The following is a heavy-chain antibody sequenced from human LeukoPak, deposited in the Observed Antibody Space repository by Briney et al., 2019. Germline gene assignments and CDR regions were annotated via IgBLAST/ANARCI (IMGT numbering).Heavy chain of an antibody. CDR3: ARAYDSSGYWPEYFHH. J-gene: IGHJ1*01. CDR1: GFAVSNNY. V-gene: IGHV3-53*04. D-gene: IGHD3-22*01. CDR2: IYGGGST. Sequence: PGGSLRLSCAASGFAVSNNYMSGVRQAPGKGLEWVSIIYGGGSTYYADSVNGRFTISRHNSKNTLFLQMNSLRTEDTAVYYCARAYDSSGYWPEYFHHWGQGTLVTVSS.